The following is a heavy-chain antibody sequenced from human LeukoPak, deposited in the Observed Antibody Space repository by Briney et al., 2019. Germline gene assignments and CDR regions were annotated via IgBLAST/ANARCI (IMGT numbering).Heavy chain of an antibody. V-gene: IGHV3-30*02. J-gene: IGHJ4*02. CDR3: ARGVKLLWFGEFDY. CDR2: IRYEGYDGTNK. D-gene: IGHD3-10*01. CDR1: GFTFSSYG. Sequence: GGSLRLSCAASGFTFSSYGMHWVRQAPGKGLEWVAFIRYEGYDGTNKYYADSVEGRFSISRDSSKNTLYLQMNSLRAEDTAVYYCARGVKLLWFGEFDYWGQGTLVTVSS.